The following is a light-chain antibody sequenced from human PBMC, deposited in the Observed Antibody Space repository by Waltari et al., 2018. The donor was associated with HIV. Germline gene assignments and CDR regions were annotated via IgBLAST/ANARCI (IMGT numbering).Light chain of an antibody. V-gene: IGLV1-47*01. CDR1: SPNIGSNY. Sequence: QSVLTQPPSASGTPGQGVPIPCSGSSPNIGSNYVYCYQQLPGTAPKPLIYRTNQRPSGVPDRFSGSKSGTSASLAITGLRSEDEADYYCAAWDDGLSGPVFGGGTKLTVL. J-gene: IGLJ3*02. CDR3: AAWDDGLSGPV. CDR2: RTN.